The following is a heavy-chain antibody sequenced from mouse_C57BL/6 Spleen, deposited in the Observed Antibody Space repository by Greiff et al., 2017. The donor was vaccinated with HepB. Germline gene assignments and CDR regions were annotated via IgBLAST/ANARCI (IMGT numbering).Heavy chain of an antibody. CDR2: ISNGGGST. V-gene: IGHV5-12*01. Sequence: EVKLVESGGGLVQPGGSLKLSCAASGFTFSDYYMYWVRQTPEKRLEWVAYISNGGGSTYYPDTVKGRFTISRDNAKNTLYLQMSRLKSEDTAMYYCARGHYGYDDYFDYWGQGTTLTVSS. J-gene: IGHJ2*01. CDR1: GFTFSDYY. CDR3: ARGHYGYDDYFDY. D-gene: IGHD2-2*01.